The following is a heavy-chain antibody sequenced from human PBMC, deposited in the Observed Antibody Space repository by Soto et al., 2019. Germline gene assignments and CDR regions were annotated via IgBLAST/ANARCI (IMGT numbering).Heavy chain of an antibody. Sequence: QVQLVQSGAEVKKPGSSVKVSCKASGGTFSSYAISWVRQAPGQGLEWMGGIIPIFGTANYAQKFQGRVTITADESTRTVHMELSRLRSDDTSVYYCARDESGAYNLNLYGRGRDYYYYYGMYVWGQGNTVTVSS. V-gene: IGHV1-69*01. CDR1: GGTFSSYA. D-gene: IGHD1-20*01. CDR2: IIPIFGTA. J-gene: IGHJ6*02. CDR3: ARDESGAYNLNLYGRGRDYYYYYGMYV.